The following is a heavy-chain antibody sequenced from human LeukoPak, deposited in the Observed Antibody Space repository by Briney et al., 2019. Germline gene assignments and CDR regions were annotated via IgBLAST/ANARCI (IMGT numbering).Heavy chain of an antibody. D-gene: IGHD2-2*01. CDR2: ISYDGSNK. V-gene: IGHV3-30*01. Sequence: GGSLRLSCAASGFTFSSYAMHWVRQAPGKGLEWVAVISYDGSNKYYADSVKGRFTISRDNFKNTLYLQMNSLRAEDTAVYYCARDRCSSTSCYFDYWGQGTLVTVSS. CDR1: GFTFSSYA. J-gene: IGHJ4*02. CDR3: ARDRCSSTSCYFDY.